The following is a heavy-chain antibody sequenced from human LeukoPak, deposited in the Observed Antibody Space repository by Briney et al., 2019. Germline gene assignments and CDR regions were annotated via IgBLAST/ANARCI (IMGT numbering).Heavy chain of an antibody. Sequence: GGSLRLSCAASGFTFSSYSMNWVRQAPGKGLEWVSSISSSSIYIYYADSVKGRFTISRDNAKNSLYLQMNSLRAEDTAVYYCARDLPTGGIDFGVVYYGMDVWGQGTTVTVSS. J-gene: IGHJ6*02. CDR2: ISSSSIYI. D-gene: IGHD3-3*01. V-gene: IGHV3-21*01. CDR3: ARDLPTGGIDFGVVYYGMDV. CDR1: GFTFSSYS.